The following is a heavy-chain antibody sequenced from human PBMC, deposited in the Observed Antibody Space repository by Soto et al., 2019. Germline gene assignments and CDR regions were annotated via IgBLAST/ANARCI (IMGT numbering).Heavy chain of an antibody. D-gene: IGHD1-26*01. Sequence: GGSLRLSCAASGFTFSSYGMHWVRQAPGKGLEWVAVISYDGSNKYYADSVKGRFTISRDNSKNTLYLQMNSLRAEDTAVYYCAKDRVAWGSYAYGMDVWGQGTTVTVSS. J-gene: IGHJ6*02. CDR2: ISYDGSNK. CDR1: GFTFSSYG. V-gene: IGHV3-30*18. CDR3: AKDRVAWGSYAYGMDV.